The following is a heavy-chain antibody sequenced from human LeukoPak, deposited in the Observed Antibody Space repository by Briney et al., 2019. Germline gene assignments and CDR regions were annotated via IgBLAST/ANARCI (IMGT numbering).Heavy chain of an antibody. CDR2: IYSGGST. Sequence: GGSLRLSCAASGFTVSSNYMSWVRQAPGKGLEWVSVIYSGGSTYYADSVKGRFTISRDNSKNTLYLQMNSLRAEDTAVYYCAREHYDSSGYYPHDWGQGTLVTVSS. CDR3: AREHYDSSGYYPHD. CDR1: GFTVSSNY. V-gene: IGHV3-66*01. D-gene: IGHD3-22*01. J-gene: IGHJ4*02.